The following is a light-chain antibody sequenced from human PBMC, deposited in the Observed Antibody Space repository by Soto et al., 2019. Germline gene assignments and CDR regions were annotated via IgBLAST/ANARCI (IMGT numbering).Light chain of an antibody. J-gene: IGLJ1*01. CDR2: DVS. V-gene: IGLV2-14*01. CDR3: SSYTSSSPYV. CDR1: SSDVGGYNY. Sequence: QSALTQPASVSGSPGQSITISCTGTSSDVGGYNYVSWYQQHPGKAPKLMIYDVSNRPSGVSNRFSGSKSGNTASLTTSGLQAEYEADYSCSSYTSSSPYVFGTGTKVTVL.